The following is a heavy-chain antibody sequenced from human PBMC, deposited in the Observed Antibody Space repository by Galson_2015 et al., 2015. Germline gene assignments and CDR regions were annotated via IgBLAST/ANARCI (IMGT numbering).Heavy chain of an antibody. CDR2: ISGSGGST. CDR1: GFTFSSYA. J-gene: IGHJ6*02. CDR3: AKAATPTRGSYSRDSYYCMAV. Sequence: SLRLSCAASGFTFSSYAMSWVRQAPGKGLEWVSAISGSGGSTYYADSVKGRFTIYRDNSKNTLYLQMNSLRAEDTAVYYCAKAATPTRGSYSRDSYYCMAVWAQGTTVTVSS. D-gene: IGHD3-16*01. V-gene: IGHV3-23*01.